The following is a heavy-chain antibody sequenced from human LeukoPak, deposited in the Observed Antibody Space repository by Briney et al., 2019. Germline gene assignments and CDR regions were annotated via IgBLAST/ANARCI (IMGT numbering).Heavy chain of an antibody. V-gene: IGHV3-74*01. CDR2: IDNNGVET. CDR1: GFTFNKYW. Sequence: GGSLRLSGVASGFTFNKYWTHWVHQIPGEGLVWVSRIDNNGVETVYADSVKGRFTISRDNAKNTLYLQMNSLRVEDTAIYYCARDRPHNWFDPWGQGTLVTVSS. CDR3: ARDRPHNWFDP. J-gene: IGHJ5*02.